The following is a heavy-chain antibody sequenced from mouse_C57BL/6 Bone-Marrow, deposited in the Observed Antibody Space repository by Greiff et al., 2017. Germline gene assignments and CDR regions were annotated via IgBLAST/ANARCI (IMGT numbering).Heavy chain of an antibody. CDR2: IDPSDSST. J-gene: IGHJ1*03. CDR3: AREAYYGNWYFDV. D-gene: IGHD2-10*01. CDR1: GYTFTSYW. V-gene: IGHV1-50*01. Sequence: VQLQQPGAELVKPGASVKLSCKASGYTFTSYWMQWVKQRPGQCLEWIGEIDPSDSSTNYNQKFKGKATLTVDTSSSTAYMQLSSLTSEDAAVYYCAREAYYGNWYFDVWCTGTTVTVSS.